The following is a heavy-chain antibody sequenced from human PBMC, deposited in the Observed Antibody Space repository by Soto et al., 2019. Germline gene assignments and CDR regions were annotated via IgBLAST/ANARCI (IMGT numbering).Heavy chain of an antibody. CDR1: GDSISSYY. J-gene: IGHJ4*02. Sequence: SETLSLTCTVSGDSISSYYWSWIRQPPGKGLEWIGYIFHTGSANYNPSLKSRVTISIDTSKNQFSLRLSSVTAADTAVYYCARQSYTSGAYYFDYWGQGTPVTVSS. CDR2: IFHTGSA. D-gene: IGHD6-19*01. V-gene: IGHV4-59*08. CDR3: ARQSYTSGAYYFDY.